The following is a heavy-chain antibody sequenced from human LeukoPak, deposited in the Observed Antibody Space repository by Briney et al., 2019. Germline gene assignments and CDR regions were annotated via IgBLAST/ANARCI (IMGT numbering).Heavy chain of an antibody. J-gene: IGHJ4*02. V-gene: IGHV1-2*02. Sequence: ASVKVSCKASGYTFTGYYMHWVRQAPGQGLEWMGWINPNSGGTNYAQKFQGRVTMTRDTSISTAYMELSRLRSDDTAVYYCARAPDIVATNLLDCWGQGTLVTVSS. CDR1: GYTFTGYY. D-gene: IGHD5-12*01. CDR2: INPNSGGT. CDR3: ARAPDIVATNLLDC.